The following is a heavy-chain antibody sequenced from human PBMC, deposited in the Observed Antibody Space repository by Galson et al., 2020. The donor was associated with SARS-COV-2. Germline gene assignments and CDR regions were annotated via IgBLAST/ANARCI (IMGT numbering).Heavy chain of an antibody. J-gene: IGHJ6*02. CDR3: ARVPRGTYGGYCYYYGMAV. V-gene: IGHV1-69*13. D-gene: IGHD1-26*01. CDR2: IIPIFGTA. CDR1: GGTFSSYA. Sequence: SVQVSCKSSGGTFSSYAISWVRQAPGQGLEWMGGIIPIFGTANYAQKFQGRVTITADESTSTANMELSSLRSEDTAVYYCARVPRGTYGGYCYYYGMAVWGQGATVTVSS.